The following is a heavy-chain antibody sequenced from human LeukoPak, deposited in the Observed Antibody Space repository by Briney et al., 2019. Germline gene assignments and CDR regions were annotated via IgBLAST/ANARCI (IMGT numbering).Heavy chain of an antibody. CDR3: ARYYRLDY. Sequence: YISSSGSTIFYADSVKGRFTISRDNAKKSLYLQMNSLRAEDTAVYYCARYYRLDYWGQGTLVTVSS. V-gene: IGHV3-11*04. CDR2: ISSSGSTI. D-gene: IGHD3-10*01. J-gene: IGHJ4*02.